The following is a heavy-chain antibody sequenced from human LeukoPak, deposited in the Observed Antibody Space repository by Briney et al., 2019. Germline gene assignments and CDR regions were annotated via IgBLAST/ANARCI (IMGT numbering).Heavy chain of an antibody. CDR1: GFTFSSYA. D-gene: IGHD3-10*01. J-gene: IGHJ4*02. CDR2: IIGSGGGT. CDR3: AKDVESGRAADY. Sequence: TAESLRLSCAASGFTFSSYAMSWVRQAPGKGLEWVSTIIGSGGGTYYADSVKGWFTLSRDNSMNTLYQQMNSLRAEDTAVYYCAKDVESGRAADYWGQGTLVTVSS. V-gene: IGHV3-23*01.